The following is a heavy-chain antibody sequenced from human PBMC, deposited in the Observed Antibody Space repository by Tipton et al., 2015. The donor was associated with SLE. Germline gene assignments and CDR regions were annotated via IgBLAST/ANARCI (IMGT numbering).Heavy chain of an antibody. CDR3: ARDRLGGPFDY. CDR1: GGSFSGCY. J-gene: IGHJ4*02. CDR2: IYDSGST. V-gene: IGHV4-59*01. Sequence: TLSLTCNVSGGSFSGCYWNWIRQPPGKGLEWIGYIYDSGSTNFNPSLKSRVIISEDTSKNQFSLKLRSVTAADSAIYYCARDRLGGPFDYWGRGTLVTVSS. D-gene: IGHD1-26*01.